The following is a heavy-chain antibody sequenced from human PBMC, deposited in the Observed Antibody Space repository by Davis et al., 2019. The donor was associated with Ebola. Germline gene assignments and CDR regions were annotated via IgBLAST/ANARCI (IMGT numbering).Heavy chain of an antibody. J-gene: IGHJ4*02. CDR2: LIPNSGDT. CDR1: GGTLTSYA. D-gene: IGHD3-16*01. Sequence: ASVKVSCKAVGGTLTSYAMTWVRQAAGQGLEWMGRLIPNSGDTVYAQKFQGRVTVTRNTSITTAYMELSSLRSEDTAVYYCALHTGMLLWGQGTLVTVSS. CDR3: ALHTGMLL. V-gene: IGHV1-8*02.